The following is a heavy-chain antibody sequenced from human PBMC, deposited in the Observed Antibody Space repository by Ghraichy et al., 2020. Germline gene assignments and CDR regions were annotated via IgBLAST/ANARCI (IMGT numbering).Heavy chain of an antibody. CDR2: IYYSGST. CDR1: GGSISSYY. Sequence: SETLSLTCTVSGGSISSYYWSWIRQPPGKGLEWIGYIYYSGSTNYNPSLKSRVTISVDTSKNQFSLKLSSVTAADTAVYYCARTVFVPPPPPAAIQNDYYYYGMDVWGQGTTVTVSS. CDR3: ARTVFVPPPPPAAIQNDYYYYGMDV. D-gene: IGHD2-2*01. V-gene: IGHV4-59*01. J-gene: IGHJ6*02.